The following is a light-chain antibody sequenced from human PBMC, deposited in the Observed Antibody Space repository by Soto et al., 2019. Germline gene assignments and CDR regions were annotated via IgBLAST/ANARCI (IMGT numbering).Light chain of an antibody. J-gene: IGLJ1*01. CDR3: SSYAGSNNFV. CDR2: EVS. Sequence: QSALTQPPSASGSPGQSVTISCTGTSSDVGGYKYVSWYQQHPGKAPKLMIYEVSKRPSGVPDRFSGSKSDNTAALTVSGLQAEDEGDYYCSSYAGSNNFVFGTETKLTVL. CDR1: SSDVGGYKY. V-gene: IGLV2-8*01.